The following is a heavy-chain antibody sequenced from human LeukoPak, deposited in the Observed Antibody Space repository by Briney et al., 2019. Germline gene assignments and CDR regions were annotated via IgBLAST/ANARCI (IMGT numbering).Heavy chain of an antibody. V-gene: IGHV3-48*03. D-gene: IGHD3-22*01. CDR3: AREVYDSSGYDYYRPAFDI. CDR1: RLNFRPYQ. J-gene: IGHJ3*02. Sequence: GGDLRLSCAASRLNFRPYQMSWLRQAPGKGLEWVSYINPRGSNIHYADPVKRRFSISRDNAKYSLYLQMNSLRAEGTAVYYCAREVYDSSGYDYYRPAFDIWGQGTMVTVSS. CDR2: INPRGSNI.